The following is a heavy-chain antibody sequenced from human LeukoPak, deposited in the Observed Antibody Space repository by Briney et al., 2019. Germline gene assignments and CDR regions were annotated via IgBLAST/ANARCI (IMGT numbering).Heavy chain of an antibody. CDR3: ARGNSGYDYYYYYYYMDV. J-gene: IGHJ6*03. D-gene: IGHD5-12*01. CDR1: GFTFSSYE. Sequence: GGSLRLSCGASGFTFSSYEMNWVRQAPGKGLEWVSYISSSGSTIYYADSVKGRFTTSRDNAKNSLYLQMNSLRAEDTAVYYCARGNSGYDYYYYYYYMDVWGKGTTVTISS. CDR2: ISSSGSTI. V-gene: IGHV3-48*03.